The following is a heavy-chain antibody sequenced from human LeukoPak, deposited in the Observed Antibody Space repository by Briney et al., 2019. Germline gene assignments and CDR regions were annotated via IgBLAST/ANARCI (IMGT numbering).Heavy chain of an antibody. CDR1: GFTFSSYT. J-gene: IGHJ4*02. D-gene: IGHD2-2*01. V-gene: IGHV3-23*01. CDR3: AASLPNIVVVPATKGPFGY. CDR2: VSGSGGNI. Sequence: GGSLRLSCAASGFTFSSYTMSWVRQAPGKGLEWVSGVSGSGGNIHYADSVKGRFTISRNNSKNTLYLQMNSLRAEDTAVYYCAASLPNIVVVPATKGPFGYWGQGALVTVSS.